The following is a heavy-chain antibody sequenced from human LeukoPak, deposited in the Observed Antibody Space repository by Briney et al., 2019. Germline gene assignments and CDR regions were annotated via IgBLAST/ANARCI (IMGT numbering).Heavy chain of an antibody. CDR2: IYYSGST. V-gene: IGHV4-59*01. Sequence: PSETLSLTCTVSGGSISSYYWSWIRQPPGKGLEWIGYIYYSGSTNYNPSLKSRVTISVDTSKNQFSLKLSSVTAADTAVYYCARRTHCGGDCYTFDYWGQGTLVTVSS. D-gene: IGHD2-21*02. CDR1: GGSISSYY. J-gene: IGHJ4*02. CDR3: ARRTHCGGDCYTFDY.